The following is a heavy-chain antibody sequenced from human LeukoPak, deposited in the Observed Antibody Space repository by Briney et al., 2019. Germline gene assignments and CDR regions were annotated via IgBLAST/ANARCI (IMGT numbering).Heavy chain of an antibody. CDR1: GFTFSSYG. CDR3: AKDQGPDLLRYFDWLGY. CDR2: ISHDGSNK. J-gene: IGHJ4*02. V-gene: IGHV3-30*18. D-gene: IGHD3-9*01. Sequence: GGSLRLSCAASGFTFSSYGMHWVRQAPGKGLEWVAVISHDGSNKYYADSVKGRFTISRDNSKNTLYLQMNSLRAEDTAVYYCAKDQGPDLLRYFDWLGYWGQGTLVTVSS.